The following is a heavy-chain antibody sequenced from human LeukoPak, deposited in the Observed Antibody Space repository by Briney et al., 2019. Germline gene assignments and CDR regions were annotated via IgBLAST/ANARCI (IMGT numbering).Heavy chain of an antibody. D-gene: IGHD5-18*01. Sequence: PGRSLRLSCADSGFTFSSYAMHWVRQAPGKGLEWVAVISYDGRDEYYADSVKGRVTISRDNSKNTLYLQMNSLRPEDTAVYYCARDQRGYRNGLPYYYYYGMDVWGQGTTVTVSS. CDR3: ARDQRGYRNGLPYYYYYGMDV. CDR1: GFTFSSYA. CDR2: ISYDGRDE. V-gene: IGHV3-30*04. J-gene: IGHJ6*02.